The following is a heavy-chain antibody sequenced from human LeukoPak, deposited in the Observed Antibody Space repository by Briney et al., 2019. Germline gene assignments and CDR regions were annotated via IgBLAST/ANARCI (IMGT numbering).Heavy chain of an antibody. CDR2: IYSGGST. D-gene: IGHD1-26*01. J-gene: IGHJ6*02. Sequence: PGGSLRLSCAASGFTVRSNYMSWVRQAPGKGLEWVSVIYSGGSTYYADSVKGRFTISRDNSKNTLYLQMNSLRAEDTAVYYCARDKGGGGSYLAHYYYYYGMDVWGQGTTVTVSS. CDR1: GFTVRSNY. V-gene: IGHV3-53*01. CDR3: ARDKGGGGSYLAHYYYYYGMDV.